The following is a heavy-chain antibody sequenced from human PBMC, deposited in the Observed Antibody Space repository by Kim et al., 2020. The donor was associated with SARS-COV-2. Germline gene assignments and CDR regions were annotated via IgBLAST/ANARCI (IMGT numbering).Heavy chain of an antibody. Sequence: SETLSLTCTVSGGSISSYYWSWIRQPPGKGLEWIGYIYYSGSTNYNPSLKSRVTISVDTSKNQFSLKLSSVTAADTAVYYCARAEGGSLSYYNEYWGQGTLVTVSS. CDR2: IYYSGST. CDR3: ARAEGGSLSYYNEY. D-gene: IGHD3-10*01. V-gene: IGHV4-59*01. J-gene: IGHJ4*02. CDR1: GGSISSYY.